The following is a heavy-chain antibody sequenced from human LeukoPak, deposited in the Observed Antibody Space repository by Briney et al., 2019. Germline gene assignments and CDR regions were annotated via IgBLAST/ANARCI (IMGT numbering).Heavy chain of an antibody. CDR2: IYYSGST. CDR3: ARDSDGDYLYFDY. CDR1: GGSISSYY. J-gene: IGHJ4*02. Sequence: SETLSLTCTVSGGSISSYYWSWIRQPPGKGLEWIGYIYYSGSTNYNPSLKSRVTISVDTSKNQFSLKLSSVTAADTAVYYCARDSDGDYLYFDYWGQGTLVTVSS. D-gene: IGHD4-17*01. V-gene: IGHV4-59*01.